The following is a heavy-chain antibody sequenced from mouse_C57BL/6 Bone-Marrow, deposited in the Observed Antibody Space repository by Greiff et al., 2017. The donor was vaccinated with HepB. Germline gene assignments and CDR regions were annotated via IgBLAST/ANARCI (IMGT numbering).Heavy chain of an antibody. J-gene: IGHJ2*01. CDR3: ARSIYYGNYYFDY. V-gene: IGHV1-50*01. CDR1: GYTFTSYW. CDR2: IDPSDSYT. Sequence: VQLQQPGAELVKPGASVKLSCKASGYTFTSYWMQWVKQRPGQGLEWIGEIDPSDSYTNYNQKFKGKATLTVDKSSSTAYMQLSSLTSEDSAVYYCARSIYYGNYYFDYWGQGTTHTVSS. D-gene: IGHD2-1*01.